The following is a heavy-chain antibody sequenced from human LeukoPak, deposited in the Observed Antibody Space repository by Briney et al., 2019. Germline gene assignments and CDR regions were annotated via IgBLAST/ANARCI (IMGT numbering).Heavy chain of an antibody. V-gene: IGHV3-23*01. J-gene: IGHJ4*02. CDR3: GRHVAAAGTHD. Sequence: GGSLRLSCATSGFTFSGYAMSWVRQAPGKGLEWVSGISGSDVSTYYADPVKGRFTVSRDNSKNTLYLQMNSLRAEDTAIYYCGRHVAAAGTHDWGQGALVTVSS. CDR2: ISGSDVST. D-gene: IGHD6-13*01. CDR1: GFTFSGYA.